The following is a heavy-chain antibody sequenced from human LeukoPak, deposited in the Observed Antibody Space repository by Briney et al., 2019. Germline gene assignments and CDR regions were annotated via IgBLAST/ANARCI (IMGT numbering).Heavy chain of an antibody. J-gene: IGHJ4*02. Sequence: GGSLRLSCAASGFTFSSYTMSWVRQAPGKGLERVSGISISGGSTYYADSVKGRFTISRDNSKNTLYLQMNSLRAEDTAVYYCAKPGGLGYWGQGTLVTVSS. CDR2: ISISGGST. CDR3: AKPGGLGY. D-gene: IGHD6-19*01. CDR1: GFTFSSYT. V-gene: IGHV3-23*01.